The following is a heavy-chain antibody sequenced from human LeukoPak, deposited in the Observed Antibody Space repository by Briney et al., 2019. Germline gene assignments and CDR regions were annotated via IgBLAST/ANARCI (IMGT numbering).Heavy chain of an antibody. CDR3: GRELDWLPTLDY. Sequence: GGSLRLSCAASGFTFSNYWMHWGRQAPGKGLLWVSRINSDGSSTRYADSVKGRFTITRDNAKNMLYLQMNSLRAEDTAVYYCGRELDWLPTLDYWGQGTLVTVSS. CDR1: GFTFSNYW. D-gene: IGHD3-9*01. CDR2: INSDGSST. J-gene: IGHJ4*02. V-gene: IGHV3-74*01.